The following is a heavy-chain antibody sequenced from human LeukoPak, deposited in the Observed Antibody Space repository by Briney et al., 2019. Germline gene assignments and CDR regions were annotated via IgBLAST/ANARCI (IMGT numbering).Heavy chain of an antibody. J-gene: IGHJ5*02. CDR2: INHSGST. Sequence: SGTLSLTCAVYGGSFSGYYWSWIRQPPGKGLEWIGEINHSGSTNYNPSLKSRVTISVDTSKNQFSLKLSSVTAADTAVYYCARGRRYCSSTSCDNWFDPWGQGTLVTVSS. D-gene: IGHD2-2*01. CDR3: ARGRRYCSSTSCDNWFDP. CDR1: GGSFSGYY. V-gene: IGHV4-34*01.